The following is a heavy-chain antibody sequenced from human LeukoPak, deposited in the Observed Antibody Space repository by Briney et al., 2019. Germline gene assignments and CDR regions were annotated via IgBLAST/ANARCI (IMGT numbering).Heavy chain of an antibody. J-gene: IGHJ4*02. Sequence: SETLSLTCAVYGGSFSGYYWSWIRQPPGKGLEWIGEINHSGSTNYNPSLKSRVTISVDTSKNQFSLKLSSVTAADTAVYYCARARPMRAHDYFDYWGQGTLVTVSS. CDR3: ARARPMRAHDYFDY. CDR1: GGSFSGYY. D-gene: IGHD4/OR15-4a*01. V-gene: IGHV4-34*01. CDR2: INHSGST.